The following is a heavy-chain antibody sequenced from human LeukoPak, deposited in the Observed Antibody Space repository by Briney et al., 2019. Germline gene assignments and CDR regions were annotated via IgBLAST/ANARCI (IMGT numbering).Heavy chain of an antibody. CDR1: GGSISSGSYY. CDR2: IYTSGST. J-gene: IGHJ3*01. D-gene: IGHD6-19*01. V-gene: IGHV4-61*02. Sequence: SETLSLTCTVSGGSISSGSYYWSWIRQPAGKGLEWIGRIYTSGSTNYNPSLKSRVTISVDTSKNQFSLKLSSVTAADTAVYYCARVFGCSSGWYRGNAFDVWGQGTMVTVSS. CDR3: ARVFGCSSGWYRGNAFDV.